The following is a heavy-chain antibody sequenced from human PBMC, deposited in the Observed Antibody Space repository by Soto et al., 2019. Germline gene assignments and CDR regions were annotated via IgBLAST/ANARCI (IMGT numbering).Heavy chain of an antibody. D-gene: IGHD3-10*01. Sequence: LSLTCTVSGDSISSGGYYWSWIRQHPGKGLEWIGYIYYSETTYYNPSLKSRVIISEDTSKNQFSLKLSSVTAADTAMYYCARKTYYGSGSYFDYWGQGTQVTVSS. CDR2: IYYSETT. V-gene: IGHV4-31*03. CDR1: GDSISSGGYY. CDR3: ARKTYYGSGSYFDY. J-gene: IGHJ4*02.